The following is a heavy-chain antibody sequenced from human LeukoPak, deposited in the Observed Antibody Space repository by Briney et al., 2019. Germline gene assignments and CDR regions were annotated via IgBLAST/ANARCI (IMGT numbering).Heavy chain of an antibody. Sequence: GGSLRLSCSGSGITFSSYAMHWVRQAPGKGLEYVSAITSSGGSTYYADSVKGRFTISRDNSKNTLYLQMSSLRAEDSAVYYCVKVDHYDSSAYYYVEWGQGTMVTVSS. D-gene: IGHD3-22*01. CDR2: ITSSGGST. CDR3: VKVDHYDSSAYYYVE. J-gene: IGHJ3*01. V-gene: IGHV3-64D*09. CDR1: GITFSSYA.